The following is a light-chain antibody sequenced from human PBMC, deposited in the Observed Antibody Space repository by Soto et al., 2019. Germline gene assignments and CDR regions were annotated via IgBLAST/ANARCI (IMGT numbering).Light chain of an antibody. CDR1: SSNIGAGYD. V-gene: IGLV1-40*01. CDR3: QSYDRSLRTYV. CDR2: GNS. Sequence: QFVLTQPPSVSGAPGQRVTISCSGSSSNIGAGYDVNWYRQLPGTAPKLLIYGNSDRPSGVPDRFSGSNSGTSASLAITGLQAEDEADYFCQSYDRSLRTYVFGTGTKVTVL. J-gene: IGLJ1*01.